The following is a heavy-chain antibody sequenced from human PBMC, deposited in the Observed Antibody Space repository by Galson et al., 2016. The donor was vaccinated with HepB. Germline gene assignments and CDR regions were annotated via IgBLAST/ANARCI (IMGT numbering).Heavy chain of an antibody. Sequence: SLRLSCAASGFTISTYWMTWVRQAPGKGLEWVANIKEDGSQKNYVDSVKGRFTISRDNAKNSPYLQMNSLRVEDTALYYCSAYCGGGSCHGVDYWGQGTQVTVSS. J-gene: IGHJ4*02. CDR1: GFTISTYW. V-gene: IGHV3-7*01. D-gene: IGHD2-21*01. CDR2: IKEDGSQK. CDR3: SAYCGGGSCHGVDY.